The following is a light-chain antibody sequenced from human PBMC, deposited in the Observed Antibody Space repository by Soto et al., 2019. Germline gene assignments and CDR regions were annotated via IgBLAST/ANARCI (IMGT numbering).Light chain of an antibody. CDR2: GAS. V-gene: IGKV3-20*01. Sequence: EIVLTQSPGTLSLSPGERATLSCRASQSVSSSYLSWYQQKPGQAPRLLIYGASSRATGIPDRFSGSGSGTDFTLTISRLEPEDFAAYYCQQYDSSPLTFGGGTKVEI. CDR1: QSVSSSY. J-gene: IGKJ4*01. CDR3: QQYDSSPLT.